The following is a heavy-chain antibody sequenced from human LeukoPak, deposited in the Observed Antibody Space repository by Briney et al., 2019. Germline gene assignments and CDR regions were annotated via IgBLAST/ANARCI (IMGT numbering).Heavy chain of an antibody. CDR1: AGSISNYF. J-gene: IGHJ4*02. Sequence: SETLSLTCTVSAGSISNYFWSWIRQPAGKGLEWIGRIYTSGTTNYSPSLKSRVTMSVDTSTNQFSLKLTSVTAADTAVYYCARENGSGSRGLDFWGPGTLVTVSS. D-gene: IGHD3-10*01. CDR3: ARENGSGSRGLDF. CDR2: IYTSGTT. V-gene: IGHV4-4*07.